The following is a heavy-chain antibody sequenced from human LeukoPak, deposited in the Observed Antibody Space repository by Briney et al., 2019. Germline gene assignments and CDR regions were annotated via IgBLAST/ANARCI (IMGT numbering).Heavy chain of an antibody. Sequence: SETLSLTCAVYGGSFSGYYWSWIRQPPGKGPEWIGEINHSGSTNYNPSLKSRVTISVDTSKNQFSLKLSSVTAADTAVYYCARTPRLVATGRYYYYYMDVWGKGTTVTVSS. V-gene: IGHV4-34*01. D-gene: IGHD5-12*01. CDR3: ARTPRLVATGRYYYYYMDV. J-gene: IGHJ6*03. CDR2: INHSGST. CDR1: GGSFSGYY.